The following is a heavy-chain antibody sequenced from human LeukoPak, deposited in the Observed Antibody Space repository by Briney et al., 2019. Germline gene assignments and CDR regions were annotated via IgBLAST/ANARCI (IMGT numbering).Heavy chain of an antibody. CDR1: GFTFSSYW. CDR2: IKQDGSEK. Sequence: GGSLRLSCAASGFTFSSYWMSWVRQAPGKGLEWVANIKQDGSEKYYVDSVKGRFTISRDNAKNSLYLQMNSLRAEDTAVYYCARGKTEGIAAADWFDPWGQGTLVTVSS. D-gene: IGHD6-13*01. V-gene: IGHV3-7*01. J-gene: IGHJ5*02. CDR3: ARGKTEGIAAADWFDP.